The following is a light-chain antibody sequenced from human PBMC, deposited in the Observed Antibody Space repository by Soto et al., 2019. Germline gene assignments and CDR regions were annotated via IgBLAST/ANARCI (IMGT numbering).Light chain of an antibody. J-gene: IGKJ1*01. Sequence: DVVMTQSPLSLSVTLGQPASISCRSSQSVVCSDGNTYLHWFRQRPGQPPRRLIHRVSNRDSGVPDRFSGSGSGTDFTLKISRVEAEDVGVYYCMQGTHFPPWTFGQGTKVEI. CDR1: QSVVCSDGNTY. CDR2: RVS. V-gene: IGKV2-30*01. CDR3: MQGTHFPPWT.